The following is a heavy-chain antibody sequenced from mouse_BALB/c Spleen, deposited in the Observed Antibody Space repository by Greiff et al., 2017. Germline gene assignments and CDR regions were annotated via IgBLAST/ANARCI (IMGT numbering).Heavy chain of an antibody. CDR3: ARSYYKSSYAMDD. Sequence: VQLQQPGAALVTPGAPVKLSCKASGYTFTSYWMNWVKQRPGRGLEWIGRIDPSDSETHYNQTFKDKATLTVDKSSSTAYIQLSSLTSEDSAVYYCARSYYKSSYAMDDWGQGTSVTVSS. CDR2: IDPSDSET. CDR1: GYTFTSYW. V-gene: IGHV1-69*02. D-gene: IGHD2-12*01. J-gene: IGHJ4*01.